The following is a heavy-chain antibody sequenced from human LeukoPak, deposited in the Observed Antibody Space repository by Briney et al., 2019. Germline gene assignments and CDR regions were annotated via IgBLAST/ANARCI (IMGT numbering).Heavy chain of an antibody. CDR2: MYSSGST. D-gene: IGHD3-10*01. J-gene: IGHJ4*02. Sequence: PSETLSLTCIVSGGTIITSSYLWGWIRQPPGMRPEWIGSMYSSGSTYYNPSLQSRVSMSLEASKSQFSLKLGSVTAADTAVYYCGRSSRAFGEEEYWGQGTLVTVSS. CDR1: GGTIITSSYL. CDR3: GRSSRAFGEEEY. V-gene: IGHV4-39*07.